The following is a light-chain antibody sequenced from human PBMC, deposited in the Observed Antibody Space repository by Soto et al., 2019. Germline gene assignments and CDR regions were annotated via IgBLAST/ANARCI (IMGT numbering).Light chain of an antibody. Sequence: DIHMTQSPSSLSSSVGDRVTITCRASQSISPYLNWYQHVPGKAPKLLISAASNLGGGVPSRFSASGSGTDFTVTISGLQPEDSAIYYCQQIDTPPYTFGQGTRLEIK. CDR2: AAS. CDR3: QQIDTPPYT. CDR1: QSISPY. J-gene: IGKJ2*01. V-gene: IGKV1-39*01.